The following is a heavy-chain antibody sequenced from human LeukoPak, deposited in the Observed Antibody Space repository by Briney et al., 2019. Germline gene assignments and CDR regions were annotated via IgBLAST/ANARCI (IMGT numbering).Heavy chain of an antibody. Sequence: GGSVRLSCAASGFTFSIYAMSWVRQAPGKGLEWVSVISGSGDTTYYAESMKGRFTISRDNSKNTLYLQINSLRAEDTAVYFCSRYCSTTTCPGYYYGMDIWGQESADTVSS. V-gene: IGHV3-23*01. J-gene: IGHJ6*02. CDR3: SRYCSTTTCPGYYYGMDI. CDR2: ISGSGDTT. CDR1: GFTFSIYA. D-gene: IGHD2-2*01.